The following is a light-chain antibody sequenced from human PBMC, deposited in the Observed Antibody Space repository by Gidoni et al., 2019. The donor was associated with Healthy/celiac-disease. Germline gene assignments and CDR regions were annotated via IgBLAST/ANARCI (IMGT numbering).Light chain of an antibody. Sequence: IVLTQSPGTLSLSAGERATLSCRTSQSVISSYLAWYQQKPGQAPRLLIYGASSRATGIPARFSGSGSGTDFTLTISRLEPEDFAVYYCQQYSSSPQTFGQGTKVEIK. V-gene: IGKV3-20*01. CDR3: QQYSSSPQT. CDR1: QSVISSY. J-gene: IGKJ1*01. CDR2: GAS.